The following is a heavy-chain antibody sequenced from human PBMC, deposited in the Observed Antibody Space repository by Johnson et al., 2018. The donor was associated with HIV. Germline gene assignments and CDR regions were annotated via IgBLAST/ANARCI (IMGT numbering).Heavy chain of an antibody. CDR3: ARVGWGGGPWAFEV. J-gene: IGHJ3*01. CDR2: IYSGGST. CDR1: GFTFSSYA. Sequence: VQLVESGGGLVQPGGSLRLSCAASGFTFSSYAMSWVRQAPGKGLEWVSVIYSGGSTYYADSVKGRFTISRDNSKNTLYLQMNSLRTEDTAVYYCARVGWGGGPWAFEVWGQGTKVTVSA. D-gene: IGHD2-15*01. V-gene: IGHV3-66*02.